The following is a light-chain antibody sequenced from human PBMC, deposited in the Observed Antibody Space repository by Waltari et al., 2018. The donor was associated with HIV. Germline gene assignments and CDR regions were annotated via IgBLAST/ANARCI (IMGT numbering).Light chain of an antibody. CDR2: SNT. Sequence: QSVLTQPPSASGTPGQRVTISCSGSSSNIGSNTVNWYQQLPGTAPKHLLYSNTHRPSVVPNQFSGSMSGTSASLAISGLQSENEADYYCAAGNGSLNGRVFGGGTKLTVL. CDR1: SSNIGSNT. V-gene: IGLV1-44*01. J-gene: IGLJ3*02. CDR3: AAGNGSLNGRV.